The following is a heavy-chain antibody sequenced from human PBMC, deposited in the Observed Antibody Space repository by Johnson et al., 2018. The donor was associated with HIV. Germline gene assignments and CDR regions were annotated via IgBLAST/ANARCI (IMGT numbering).Heavy chain of an antibody. Sequence: EVQLVESGGGVVQPGGSLRLSCAASGFTVSSNYMSWVRQAPGKGLEWVSAISGSGGSTYYADSVKGRFTISRDNSKNTLYLQMNSLRAEDTAVYYCASITTIAAAGRGAFDIWGQGTMVTVSS. CDR3: ASITTIAAAGRGAFDI. V-gene: IGHV3-23*04. CDR1: GFTVSSNY. D-gene: IGHD6-13*01. CDR2: ISGSGGST. J-gene: IGHJ3*02.